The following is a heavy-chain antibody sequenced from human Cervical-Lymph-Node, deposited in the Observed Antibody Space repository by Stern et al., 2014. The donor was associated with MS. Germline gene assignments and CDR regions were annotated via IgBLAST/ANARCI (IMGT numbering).Heavy chain of an antibody. J-gene: IGHJ3*02. D-gene: IGHD1-26*01. CDR2: ISANNGNT. Sequence: QVQLVESGAEVKKPGASVKVSCKASGYTFTSYGISWVRQAPGQGLEWMGWISANNGNTNYARKLQGRVTMTTDTSTSTVYMELRSLRSDDTAVYYCARERGSGYDAFDIWGQGTMVTVSS. V-gene: IGHV1-18*04. CDR3: ARERGSGYDAFDI. CDR1: GYTFTSYG.